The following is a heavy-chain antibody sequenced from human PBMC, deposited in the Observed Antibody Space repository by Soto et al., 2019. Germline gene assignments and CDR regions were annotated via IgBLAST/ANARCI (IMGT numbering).Heavy chain of an antibody. J-gene: IGHJ5*02. V-gene: IGHV1-2*02. CDR2: INPNSGGT. CDR3: ARDIAAAGTRWFDP. Sequence: QVQLVQSGAEVKKPGASVKVSCKASGYTFTGYYMHWVRQAPGQGLEWMGWINPNSGGTNYAQKLQGRVTMTRDTSISTAYMELSRLRSDDTAVYYCARDIAAAGTRWFDPWGQGTLVTVSS. CDR1: GYTFTGYY. D-gene: IGHD6-13*01.